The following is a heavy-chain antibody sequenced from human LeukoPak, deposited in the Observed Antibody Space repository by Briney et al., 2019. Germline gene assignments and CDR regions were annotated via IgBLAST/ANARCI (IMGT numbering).Heavy chain of an antibody. Sequence: SDTLSLTCTVSGGSISSYYWSWIRQPPGQGLEWIGYIYYSGSTNYNPSLKSRVTISVDTSKNQFSLKLSSVTAADTAVYYCARGSPSSGSMTFDYWGQGTLVTVSS. D-gene: IGHD6-19*01. CDR2: IYYSGST. J-gene: IGHJ4*02. CDR3: ARGSPSSGSMTFDY. V-gene: IGHV4-59*07. CDR1: GGSISSYY.